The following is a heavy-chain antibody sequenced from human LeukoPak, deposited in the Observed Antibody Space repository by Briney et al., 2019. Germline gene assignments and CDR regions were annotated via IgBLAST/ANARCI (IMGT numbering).Heavy chain of an antibody. CDR2: INSEGSST. Sequence: PGGSLRLSCAASGFTFISYWMHWVRQAPGEGLVWVSRINSEGSSTNYADSVKGRFTISRDNAKNTLFLQMHSLRAEDTAVYYCARDLSPWSSSLDCWGQGTLVNVSS. V-gene: IGHV3-74*01. CDR3: ARDLSPWSSSLDC. D-gene: IGHD6-13*01. J-gene: IGHJ4*02. CDR1: GFTFISYW.